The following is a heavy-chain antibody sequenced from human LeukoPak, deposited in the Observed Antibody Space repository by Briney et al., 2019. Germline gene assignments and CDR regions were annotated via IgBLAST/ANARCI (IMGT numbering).Heavy chain of an antibody. CDR1: GGSISSYY. J-gene: IGHJ4*02. V-gene: IGHV4-59*01. CDR2: IYYSGST. CDR3: ARVASEGVDY. Sequence: KPSETLSLTCTVSGGSISSYYWSWIRQPPGKGLEWIGYIYYSGSTNYNPSLKSRVTISVDTSKNQFSLKLSSVTAADTAVYYCARVASEGVDYWGQGTLVTVSS. D-gene: IGHD3-3*01.